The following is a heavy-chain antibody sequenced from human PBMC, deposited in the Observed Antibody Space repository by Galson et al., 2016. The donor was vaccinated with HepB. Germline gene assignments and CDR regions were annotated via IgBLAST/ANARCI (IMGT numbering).Heavy chain of an antibody. J-gene: IGHJ6*02. CDR1: GGSISSGGYY. CDR3: ARISYGKYYYSLDV. CDR2: IYYSGST. D-gene: IGHD5-18*01. Sequence: TLSLTCTVSGGSISSGGYYWSWIRQHPGKGLEWIGYIYYSGSTYYNPSLKSRVTISVDTSKNQFSLKLSSVTAADTAIYYCARISYGKYYYSLDVWGQGTTVTVSS. V-gene: IGHV4-31*03.